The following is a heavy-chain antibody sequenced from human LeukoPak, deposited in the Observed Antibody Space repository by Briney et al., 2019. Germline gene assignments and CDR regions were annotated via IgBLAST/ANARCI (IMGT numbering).Heavy chain of an antibody. Sequence: ASVKVSCKPSGYTFTSFYIHWVRQAPGQGLEWMGIINPSGGSTSYAQKFQGRVTMTRDTSTSTVYMELSSLRSEDTAVYYCARAYYYTSGTYYPPPDIWGQGTMVTVSS. D-gene: IGHD3-10*01. CDR2: INPSGGST. CDR1: GYTFTSFY. V-gene: IGHV1-46*01. CDR3: ARAYYYTSGTYYPPPDI. J-gene: IGHJ3*02.